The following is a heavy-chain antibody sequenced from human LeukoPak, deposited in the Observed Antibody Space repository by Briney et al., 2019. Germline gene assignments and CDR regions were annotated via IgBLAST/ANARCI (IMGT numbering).Heavy chain of an antibody. D-gene: IGHD3-9*01. CDR1: GYTFTGYY. CDR2: INPNSGGT. CDR3: VGYDILTGYYIRASY. Sequence: ASVKVSCKASGYTFTGYYMHWVRQAPGQGLEWMGWINPNSGGTNYALKFQGRVTMTRDTSISTAYMELSRLRSDDTAVYYCVGYDILTGYYIRASYWGQGTLVTVSS. V-gene: IGHV1-2*02. J-gene: IGHJ4*02.